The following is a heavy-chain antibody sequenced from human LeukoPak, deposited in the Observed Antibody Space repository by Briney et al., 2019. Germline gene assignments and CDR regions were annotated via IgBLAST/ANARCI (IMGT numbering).Heavy chain of an antibody. CDR1: GFTFSSYT. V-gene: IGHV3-30*02. CDR2: IRYDGSNK. D-gene: IGHD1-14*01. Sequence: GGSLRLSCAASGFTFSSYTMNWVRQAPGKGLEWVAFIRYDGSNKYYADSVKGRFTISRDNSKNTLYLQMNSLRAEDTAVYYCARKGLTGWFDPWGQGTLVTVSS. J-gene: IGHJ5*02. CDR3: ARKGLTGWFDP.